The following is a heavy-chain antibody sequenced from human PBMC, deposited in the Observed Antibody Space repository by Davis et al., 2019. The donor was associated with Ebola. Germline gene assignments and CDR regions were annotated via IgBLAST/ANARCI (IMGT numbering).Heavy chain of an antibody. V-gene: IGHV3-74*01. CDR3: ARDFDRVRT. J-gene: IGHJ4*02. CDR1: GFSFSNYW. CDR2: FSPDGSAT. D-gene: IGHD3-22*01. Sequence: HTGGSLRLSCAASGFSFSNYWIHWVRQAPGKGLMWVSRFSPDGSATGYADSVKGRFTISRDNARNTLYLQMNSLRAEDTAVYYCARDFDRVRTWGQGTLVTVSS.